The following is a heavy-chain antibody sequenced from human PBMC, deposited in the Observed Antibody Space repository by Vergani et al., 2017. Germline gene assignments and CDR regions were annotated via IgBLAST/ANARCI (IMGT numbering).Heavy chain of an antibody. CDR3: ARDFSSIFGVARAPGY. CDR1: GETFSEEK. D-gene: IGHD3-3*01. CDR2: ISSSGSTI. J-gene: IGHJ4*02. V-gene: IGHV3-11*01. Sequence: QVQLVESGGGLVKPGGSTRLSGEEEGETFSEEKRRWIRQAPGKGLEWVSYISSSGSTIYYADSVKGRFTISRDNAKNSLYLQMNSLRAEDTAVYYCARDFSSIFGVARAPGYWGQGTLVTVSS.